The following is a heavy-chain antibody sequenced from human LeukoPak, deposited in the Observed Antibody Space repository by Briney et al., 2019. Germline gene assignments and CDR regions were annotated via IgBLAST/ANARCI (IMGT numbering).Heavy chain of an antibody. D-gene: IGHD4-17*01. CDR3: ARAQVVLYTDDYGDYRNYYGMDV. Sequence: SETLSLTCTVSGGSLSSYYWSWIRQPPGKGLEWIGYIYYSGSTNYNPSLKRRVTISVDTSKNQFSLKVSSVTAADTAVYYCARAQVVLYTDDYGDYRNYYGMDVWGKGTTVTVSS. CDR2: IYYSGST. V-gene: IGHV4-59*01. J-gene: IGHJ6*04. CDR1: GGSLSSYY.